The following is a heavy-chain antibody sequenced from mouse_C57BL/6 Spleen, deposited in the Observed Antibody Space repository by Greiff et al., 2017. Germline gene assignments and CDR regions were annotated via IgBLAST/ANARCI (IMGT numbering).Heavy chain of an antibody. CDR2: IDPSDSYT. CDR1: GYTFTSYW. CDR3: ARGGSSYRFAY. V-gene: IGHV1-69*01. J-gene: IGHJ3*01. D-gene: IGHD1-1*01. Sequence: QVQLQQPGAELVMPGASVKLSCKASGYTFTSYWMHWVKQRPGQGLEWIGEIDPSDSYTNYNQKFKGKSTLTVDKSSSTAYMQLSSLTSEDSAVYYCARGGSSYRFAYWGQGTLVTVSA.